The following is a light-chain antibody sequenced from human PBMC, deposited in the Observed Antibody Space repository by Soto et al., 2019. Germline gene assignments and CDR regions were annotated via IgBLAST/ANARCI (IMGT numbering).Light chain of an antibody. CDR1: QSVLYSSNNKNF. CDR2: WAS. J-gene: IGKJ1*01. CDR3: QQYYSAPWT. V-gene: IGKV4-1*01. Sequence: DIVMTQSPDSLAVSLGERATINYKSSQSVLYSSNNKNFLTWYQQKPGQPPKLLFYWASTRESGVPDRFSGSGSGTDFTLTISSLQAEDVAVYYCQQYYSAPWTFGQGTKVEIK.